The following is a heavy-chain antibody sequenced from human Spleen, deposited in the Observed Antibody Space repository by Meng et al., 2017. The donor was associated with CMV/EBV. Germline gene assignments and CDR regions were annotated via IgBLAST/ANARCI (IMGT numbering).Heavy chain of an antibody. V-gene: IGHV3-53*01. J-gene: IGHJ4*02. CDR2: IYSIGSSR. D-gene: IGHD2/OR15-2a*01. CDR3: ASTQLWLGDPREYFFDH. CDR1: GFSVGANS. Sequence: GESLKISCAAFGFSVGANSVSWVRQAPGKGLEWVAIIYSIGSSRFYADSVKGRFTIARDNSQNTVSLQMNSLRVEDTAVYFCASTQLWLGDPREYFFDHWGQGTLVTVSS.